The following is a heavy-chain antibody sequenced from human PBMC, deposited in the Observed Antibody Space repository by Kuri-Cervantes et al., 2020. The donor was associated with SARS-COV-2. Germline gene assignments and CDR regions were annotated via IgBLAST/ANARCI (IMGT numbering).Heavy chain of an antibody. D-gene: IGHD3-10*01. Sequence: SETLSLTCTVSGGSISSYYWSWIRQPAGKGLEWIGRIYTSGSTNYNPSFKSRVTMSVDTSKNQFHLKLSSVITADTAVYYCARLPRELFFDWEKDRYDFQLGLVFGMDVWGQGTTVTVSS. V-gene: IGHV4-4*07. CDR3: ARLPRELFFDWEKDRYDFQLGLVFGMDV. CDR2: IYTSGST. J-gene: IGHJ6*02. CDR1: GGSISSYY.